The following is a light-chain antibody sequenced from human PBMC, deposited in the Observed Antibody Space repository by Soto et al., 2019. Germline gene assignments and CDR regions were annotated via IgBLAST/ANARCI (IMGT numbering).Light chain of an antibody. CDR2: AAS. Sequence: DIQLTQSPSFLSASVGDRVTITCRASQGISSYLAWYQQKPGKAPKLLIYAASTFQSGVPSRFSGSGSGTEFTLTISSLQPEDFATYDCQHRDSYSTFGQGTRLEIK. J-gene: IGKJ5*01. CDR1: QGISSY. V-gene: IGKV1-9*01. CDR3: QHRDSYST.